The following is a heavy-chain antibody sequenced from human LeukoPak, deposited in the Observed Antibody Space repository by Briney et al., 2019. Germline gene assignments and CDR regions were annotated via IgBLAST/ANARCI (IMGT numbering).Heavy chain of an antibody. CDR3: ASTYGSGSYKNDY. CDR1: GGSISSSNW. Sequence: SETLSLTCAVSGGSISSSNWWSWVRQPPGKGLEWIGEIYHSGSTNYNPSLKGRVTISVDKSKNQFSLKLSSVTAADTAVYYCASTYGSGSYKNDYWGQGTLVTVSS. CDR2: IYHSGST. D-gene: IGHD3-10*01. V-gene: IGHV4-4*02. J-gene: IGHJ4*02.